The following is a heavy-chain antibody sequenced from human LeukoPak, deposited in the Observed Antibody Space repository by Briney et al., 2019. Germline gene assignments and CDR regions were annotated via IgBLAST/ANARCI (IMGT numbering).Heavy chain of an antibody. D-gene: IGHD3-9*01. J-gene: IGHJ3*01. V-gene: IGHV1-46*01. Sequence: GASVKVSCKASGYTFTSYYMHWVRQAPGQGLEWMGIINPSGGSTSYAQKFQGRVTMTRDMSTSTVYMELSSLRSEDTAVYYCAQYDNGLNAFDVWGQGTMVTVSS. CDR3: AQYDNGLNAFDV. CDR1: GYTFTSYY. CDR2: INPSGGST.